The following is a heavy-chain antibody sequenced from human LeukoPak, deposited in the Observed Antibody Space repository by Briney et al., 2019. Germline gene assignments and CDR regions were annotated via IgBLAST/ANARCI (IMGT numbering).Heavy chain of an antibody. D-gene: IGHD2-8*02. V-gene: IGHV4-59*11. J-gene: IGHJ4*02. CDR2: IYYSGST. CDR1: GGSISSHY. CDR3: ARHSLNWAFDY. Sequence: SSETLSLTCTVSGGSISSHYWSWIRQPPGKGLEWIGYIYYSGSTNYNPSLKSRVTISVDTSKNQFSLKLSSVTAADTAVYYCARHSLNWAFDYWGQGTLVTVFS.